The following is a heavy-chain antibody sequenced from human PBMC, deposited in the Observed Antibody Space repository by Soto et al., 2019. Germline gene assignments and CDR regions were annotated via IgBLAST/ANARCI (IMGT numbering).Heavy chain of an antibody. V-gene: IGHV3-23*01. J-gene: IGHJ4*02. CDR3: AAHHCSGGSCYSGY. D-gene: IGHD2-15*01. CDR2: VSASGLNT. Sequence: GGSLRLSCAASGFTFSTYAMAWVRQAPGKGLEWVSGVSASGLNTDYADPVKGRFYISRDMSTSTAYMELSSLRSEDTAVYYCAAHHCSGGSCYSGYWGQGTLVTVSS. CDR1: GFTFSTYA.